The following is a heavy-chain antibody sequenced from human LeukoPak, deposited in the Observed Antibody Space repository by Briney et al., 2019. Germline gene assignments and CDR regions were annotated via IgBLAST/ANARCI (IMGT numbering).Heavy chain of an antibody. Sequence: SQTLSLTCTVSDGSISSSDYYWTWIRQPPGKGLEWIGYIYSSGSTNYNPSLKSRVTISVDTSKNQFSLKLSSVTAADTAVYYCARAPRSSSTSWNNWFDPWGQGTLVTVSS. CDR2: IYSSGST. CDR1: DGSISSSDYY. V-gene: IGHV4-30-4*01. CDR3: ARAPRSSSTSWNNWFDP. J-gene: IGHJ5*02. D-gene: IGHD2-2*01.